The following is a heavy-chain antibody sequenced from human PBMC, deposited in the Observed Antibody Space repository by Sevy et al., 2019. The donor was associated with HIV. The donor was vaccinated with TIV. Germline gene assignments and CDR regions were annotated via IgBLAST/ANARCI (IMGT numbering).Heavy chain of an antibody. CDR2: ISRRGSTI. V-gene: IGHV3-11*01. CDR3: ARENTMIEQPGWFDP. Sequence: GGSLRLSCAASGFTFSDYYMSWIRQAPGKGLEWISYISRRGSTIYYADSVKGRFTISRDNAKSSLYLQMNSLRAEDTAVYFCARENTMIEQPGWFDPRGQGTLVTVSS. D-gene: IGHD3-22*01. CDR1: GFTFSDYY. J-gene: IGHJ5*02.